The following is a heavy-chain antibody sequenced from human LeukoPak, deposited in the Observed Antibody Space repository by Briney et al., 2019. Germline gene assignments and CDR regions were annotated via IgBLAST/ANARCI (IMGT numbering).Heavy chain of an antibody. CDR1: GFTFSSYA. D-gene: IGHD5-18*01. CDR2: VSGSGAHT. CDR3: ANTIIQPDWYFDL. Sequence: GGSLRLSCAASGFTFSSYAMTWVRQAPGKGLQWVSAVSGSGAHTYYADSVKGRFTISRDNSRDTLYLQMNSLRAEDTAVYYCANTIIQPDWYFDLWGRGTLVTVSS. V-gene: IGHV3-23*01. J-gene: IGHJ2*01.